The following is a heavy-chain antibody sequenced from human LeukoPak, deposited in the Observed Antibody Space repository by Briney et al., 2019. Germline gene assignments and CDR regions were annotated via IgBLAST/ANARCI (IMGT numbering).Heavy chain of an antibody. D-gene: IGHD3-10*01. V-gene: IGHV1-2*02. CDR2: INPNSGGT. Sequence: GASVKVSCKTSGYSFIDYYIHWVRQAPGQGLEWMGWINPNSGGTNYAQKFQGRVTMTRDTSISTAYMELSRLRSDDTAVYYCARGFGGDYWGQGTLVTVSP. CDR3: ARGFGGDY. CDR1: GYSFIDYY. J-gene: IGHJ4*02.